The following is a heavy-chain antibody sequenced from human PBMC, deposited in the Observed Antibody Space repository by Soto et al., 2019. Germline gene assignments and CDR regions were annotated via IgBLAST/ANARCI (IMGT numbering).Heavy chain of an antibody. Sequence: GGSLRLSXAASGFTFSSYAMSWVRQAPGKGLEWVSAISGSGGSTYYADSVKGRFTISRDNSKNTLYLQMNSLRAEDTAVYYCAKDTGEAPSGYWGQGTLVTVSS. J-gene: IGHJ4*02. V-gene: IGHV3-23*01. CDR1: GFTFSSYA. CDR3: AKDTGEAPSGY. CDR2: ISGSGGST. D-gene: IGHD4-17*01.